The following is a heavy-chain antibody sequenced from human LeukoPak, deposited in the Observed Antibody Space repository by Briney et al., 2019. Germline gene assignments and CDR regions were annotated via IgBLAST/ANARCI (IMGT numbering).Heavy chain of an antibody. J-gene: IGHJ4*02. CDR1: GGSISSSSYY. V-gene: IGHV4-39*01. Sequence: SETLSLTCTVSGGSISSSSYYWGWIRQPPGKGLEWIGGIYYSGSTYYNPSLKSRVTISVDTSKNQFSLKLSSVTAADTAVYYCARQLRGSYYANFDYWGQGTLVTVSS. CDR2: IYYSGST. CDR3: ARQLRGSYYANFDY. D-gene: IGHD1-26*01.